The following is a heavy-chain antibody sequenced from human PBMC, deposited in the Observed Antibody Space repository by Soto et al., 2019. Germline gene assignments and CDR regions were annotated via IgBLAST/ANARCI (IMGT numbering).Heavy chain of an antibody. J-gene: IGHJ1*01. V-gene: IGHV1-2*02. D-gene: IGHD3-22*01. Sequence: QVQLVQSGAEVKKPGASVKVSCKASGYTFTGYYMHWVRQAPGQGLEWMGWINPNSGGTNYAQKFQGRVTMTRDTSISTAYMELSRLRSDDTAVYYCARDGSPYYYDSSAHFQHWGQGTLVTVSS. CDR3: ARDGSPYYYDSSAHFQH. CDR2: INPNSGGT. CDR1: GYTFTGYY.